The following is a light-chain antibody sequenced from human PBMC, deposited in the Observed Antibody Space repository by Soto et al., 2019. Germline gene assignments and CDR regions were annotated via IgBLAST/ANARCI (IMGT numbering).Light chain of an antibody. V-gene: IGLV2-14*01. Sequence: QSALTQPASVSGSPGQSITIACTGTNRDVGSYNLVSWYQQRPGEAPKLIISEVRNRPSGISYRFTGSKSGNTAALTISGLQAEDEADYYCSSYTTNSPLVFGGGTKVTVL. CDR2: EVR. J-gene: IGLJ3*02. CDR3: SSYTTNSPLV. CDR1: NRDVGSYNL.